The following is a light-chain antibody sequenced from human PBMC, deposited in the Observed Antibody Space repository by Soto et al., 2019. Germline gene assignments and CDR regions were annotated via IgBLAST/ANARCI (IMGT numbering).Light chain of an antibody. CDR3: HQYGNSPQT. CDR2: DVS. Sequence: EILLTQSPATLSLSPVERDTLSRRASQSVDSYLAWYQQKPGQAPRLLIYDVSNRATGIPARFSGSVSGTVFTLTINILEPDDFAVSYCHQYGNSPQTFGQGTKVDIK. J-gene: IGKJ1*01. CDR1: QSVDSY. V-gene: IGKV3-11*01.